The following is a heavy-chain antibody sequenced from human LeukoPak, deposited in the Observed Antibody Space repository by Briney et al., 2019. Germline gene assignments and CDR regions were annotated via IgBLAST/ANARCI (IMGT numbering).Heavy chain of an antibody. CDR3: AGGRSTSSDY. CDR1: GFTFSTYW. D-gene: IGHD2-2*01. J-gene: IGHJ4*02. CDR2: INSDGMST. Sequence: TGGSLRLSCAASGFTFSTYWMSWVRQAPGKGLVWVSRINSDGMSTNYADSVKGRFTISRDNAKNTLYLQLNSLGAEDTAMYYCAGGRSTSSDYWGQGTLVTVSS. V-gene: IGHV3-74*01.